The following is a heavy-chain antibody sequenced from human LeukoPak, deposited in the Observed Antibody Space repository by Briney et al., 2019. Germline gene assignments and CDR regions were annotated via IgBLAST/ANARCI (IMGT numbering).Heavy chain of an antibody. CDR3: ARAWGLRLEWLPAGY. V-gene: IGHV1-2*02. CDR1: GYTFTGYY. CDR2: INPNSGGT. Sequence: ASVKVSCKASGYTFTGYYMHWVRQAPGQGLEWMGWINPNSGGTNYAQKFQGRVTMTRDTSISTAYMELSRLRSDDTAVYYCARAWGLRLEWLPAGYWGQGTLVTVSS. J-gene: IGHJ4*02. D-gene: IGHD3-3*01.